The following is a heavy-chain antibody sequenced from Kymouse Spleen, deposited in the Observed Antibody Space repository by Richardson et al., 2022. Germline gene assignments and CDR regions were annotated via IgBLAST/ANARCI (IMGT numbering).Heavy chain of an antibody. CDR1: GFTFSSYG. CDR3: ARPGDYSNRVYYYYYGMDV. V-gene: IGHV3-33*01. Sequence: QVQLVESGGGVVQPGRSLRLSCAASGFTFSSYGMHWVRQAPGKGLEWVAVIWYDGSNKYYADSVKGRFTISRDNSKNTLYLQMNSLRAEDTAVYYCARPGDYSNRVYYYYYGMDVWGQGTTVTVSS. J-gene: IGHJ6*02. CDR2: IWYDGSNK. D-gene: IGHD4-11,IGHD4-11*01.